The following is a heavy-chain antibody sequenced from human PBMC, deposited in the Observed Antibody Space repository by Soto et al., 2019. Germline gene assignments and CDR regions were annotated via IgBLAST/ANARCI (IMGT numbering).Heavy chain of an antibody. V-gene: IGHV4-59*08. CDR1: GGSISSSY. CDR3: ARDYGSGSYLDYGMDV. J-gene: IGHJ6*02. D-gene: IGHD3-10*01. Sequence: PSETLSLTCTVSGGSISSSYWSWIRQPPGKGLEWIGYIYYSGSTNYNPSLKSRVTISVDTSKNQFSLKLSSVTAADTAVYYCARDYGSGSYLDYGMDVWGQGTTVTVSS. CDR2: IYYSGST.